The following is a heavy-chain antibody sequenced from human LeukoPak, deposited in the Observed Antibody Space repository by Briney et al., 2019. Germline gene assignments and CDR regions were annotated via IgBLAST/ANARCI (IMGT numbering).Heavy chain of an antibody. J-gene: IGHJ4*02. D-gene: IGHD4-17*01. CDR2: IYSGGNT. V-gene: IGHV3-53*01. CDR1: GFTVSSNY. CDR3: ATHDYGRKYYFDY. Sequence: GGSLRLSCAASGFTVSSNYMTWVRQAPGKGLEWVSVIYSGGNTYYADSVKGRFTISRDNSKNTLYLQMNGLRAEDTAVYYCATHDYGRKYYFDYWGQGTLITVSS.